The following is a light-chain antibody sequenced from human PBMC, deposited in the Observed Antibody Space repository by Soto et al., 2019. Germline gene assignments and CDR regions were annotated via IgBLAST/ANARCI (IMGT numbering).Light chain of an antibody. J-gene: IGKJ1*01. CDR2: EAS. CDR1: QSISIW. Sequence: DIRMTQSPSTVSASIGDRVTITCRASQSISIWMAWYQQKPGKAPKLLIYEASRLESGVPSRFSGSGSGTEFTLTISSLQPDDFATYYCQQYNSWTFGQGTKVEIK. V-gene: IGKV1-5*03. CDR3: QQYNSWT.